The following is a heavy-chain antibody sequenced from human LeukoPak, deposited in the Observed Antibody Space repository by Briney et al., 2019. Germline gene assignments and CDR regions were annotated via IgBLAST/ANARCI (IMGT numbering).Heavy chain of an antibody. Sequence: GGSLRLSCAASGFPFNNFGMHWVRQAPGKGLEWVAVISTDGNYKHSADSVKGRFNISRDNSKNTLYLQMNSLRVEDTAVYYCAKDRLWFGEKHLDYWGQGTPVTVSS. CDR3: AKDRLWFGEKHLDY. CDR1: GFPFNNFG. J-gene: IGHJ4*02. D-gene: IGHD3-10*01. V-gene: IGHV3-30*18. CDR2: ISTDGNYK.